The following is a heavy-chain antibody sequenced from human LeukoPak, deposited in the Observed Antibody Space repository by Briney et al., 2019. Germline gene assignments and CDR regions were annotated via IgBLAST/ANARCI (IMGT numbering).Heavy chain of an antibody. V-gene: IGHV1-69*05. D-gene: IGHD2-2*02. J-gene: IGHJ3*02. CDR3: ARSPYSGLYCSSTSCYRAFDI. Sequence: ASVKVSCKASGGTFSSYAISWVRQAPGQGLEWVGGIIPIFGTANYAQKFQGRVTITTDESTSTAYMELSSLRSEDTAVYYCARSPYSGLYCSSTSCYRAFDIWGQGTMVTVSS. CDR2: IIPIFGTA. CDR1: GGTFSSYA.